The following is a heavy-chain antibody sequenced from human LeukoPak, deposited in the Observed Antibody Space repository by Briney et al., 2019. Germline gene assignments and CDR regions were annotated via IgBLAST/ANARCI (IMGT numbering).Heavy chain of an antibody. CDR2: IYYSGST. D-gene: IGHD7-27*01. J-gene: IGHJ4*02. CDR1: GGSISSYY. Sequence: SETLSLTCTVSGGSISSYYWNWIRQPPGKGLEWIGYIYYSGSTNYNPSLKSRVTISVDTSKNQFSLKLSSVTAADTAVYYCARDNWGWGYFDYWGQGTLVTVSS. V-gene: IGHV4-59*01. CDR3: ARDNWGWGYFDY.